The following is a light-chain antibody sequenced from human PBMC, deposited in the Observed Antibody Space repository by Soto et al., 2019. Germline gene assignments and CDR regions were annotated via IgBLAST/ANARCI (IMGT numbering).Light chain of an antibody. CDR1: SSDVGSYDL. Sequence: QSALTQPASLSGSHGQSITISGTGTSSDVGSYDLVSWYQQHPGKSPKLMIYEDSKRPSGVSNRFSGSKSGNTASLTISGLQAEDEADYYCCSYAGSSSHVVFGGGTKLTVL. V-gene: IGLV2-23*01. J-gene: IGLJ2*01. CDR2: EDS. CDR3: CSYAGSSSHVV.